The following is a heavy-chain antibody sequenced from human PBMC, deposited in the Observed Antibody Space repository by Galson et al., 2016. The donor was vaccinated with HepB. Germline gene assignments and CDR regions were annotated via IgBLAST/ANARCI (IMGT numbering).Heavy chain of an antibody. CDR3: ARDRGIAAGGWFDP. Sequence: SLRLSCAASGFTFSNYYMHWVRQAPGKGLEWVSSISSSSKYIYYADLVKGRFTISRASANNSLFLQMNSLRAEDTAVYFCARDRGIAAGGWFDPWGQGTQVTVSS. D-gene: IGHD6-13*01. CDR2: ISSSSKYI. J-gene: IGHJ5*02. CDR1: GFTFSNYY. V-gene: IGHV3-21*01.